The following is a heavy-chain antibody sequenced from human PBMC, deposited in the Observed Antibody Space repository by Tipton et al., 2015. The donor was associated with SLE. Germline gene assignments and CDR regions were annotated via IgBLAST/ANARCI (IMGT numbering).Heavy chain of an antibody. CDR1: GGSISSGSYY. V-gene: IGHV4-61*09. CDR3: ARDPLGWGLRTDWYFEL. D-gene: IGHD1-26*01. CDR2: IYYSGST. Sequence: LSLTCTVSGGSISSGSYYWSWIRQPAGQGLEWIGHIYYSGSTNYNPSHKSRVTISVDTSNKQFSLKLSSVTAADTAGYYCARDPLGWGLRTDWYFELWGRGTLVTVSS. J-gene: IGHJ2*01.